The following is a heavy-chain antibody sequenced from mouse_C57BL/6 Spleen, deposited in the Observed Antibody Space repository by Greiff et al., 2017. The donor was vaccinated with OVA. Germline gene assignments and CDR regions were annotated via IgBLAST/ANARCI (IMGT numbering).Heavy chain of an antibody. V-gene: IGHV5-17*01. Sequence: EVMLVESGGGLVKPGGSLKLSCAASGFTFSDYGMHWVRQAPEKGLEWVAYISSGSSTIYYADTVKGRFTISRDNAKNTLFLQMTSLRSEDTAMYYCARRSGTPSYAMDYWGQGTSVTVSS. CDR3: ARRSGTPSYAMDY. CDR2: ISSGSSTI. D-gene: IGHD4-1*01. J-gene: IGHJ4*01. CDR1: GFTFSDYG.